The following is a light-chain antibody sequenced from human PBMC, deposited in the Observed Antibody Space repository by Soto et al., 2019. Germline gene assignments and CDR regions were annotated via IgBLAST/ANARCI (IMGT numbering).Light chain of an antibody. Sequence: QSVLTQPPSVSGAPGQRVTISCTGSSSNIGAGYDVHWYQQLPGTAPKLLMYGDSNRPSGVPDRISGSKSGTSASLAITGLQAEDEADYYCQSYDSSLSAYVFGTGTKLTVL. CDR3: QSYDSSLSAYV. CDR2: GDS. V-gene: IGLV1-40*01. CDR1: SSNIGAGYD. J-gene: IGLJ1*01.